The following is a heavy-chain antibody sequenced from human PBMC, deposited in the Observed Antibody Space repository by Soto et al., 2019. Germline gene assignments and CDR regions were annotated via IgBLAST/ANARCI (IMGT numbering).Heavy chain of an antibody. CDR3: ARRSYSSGWLYGMDV. Sequence: GESLKISCKGSGYSFTSYWIGWVRQMPGKGLEWMGIIYPGDSDTRYSPSFQGQVTISADQYISTAYLQWSSLKASDTAMYYCARRSYSSGWLYGMDVWGQGTTVTVSS. V-gene: IGHV5-51*01. D-gene: IGHD6-19*01. CDR1: GYSFTSYW. J-gene: IGHJ6*02. CDR2: IYPGDSDT.